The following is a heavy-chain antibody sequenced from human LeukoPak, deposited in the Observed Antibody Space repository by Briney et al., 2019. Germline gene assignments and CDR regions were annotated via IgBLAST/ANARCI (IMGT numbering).Heavy chain of an antibody. Sequence: PGGSLRLSCAASGFTVSSNYMSWVRQAPGRGLEWVSVIYSGGSTYYADSVKGRFTISRDNSKNTLYLQMNSLRAEDTAVYYCARDLWYCSGGSCYSWGQGTLVTVSS. J-gene: IGHJ4*02. CDR3: ARDLWYCSGGSCYS. CDR1: GFTVSSNY. CDR2: IYSGGST. D-gene: IGHD2-15*01. V-gene: IGHV3-66*01.